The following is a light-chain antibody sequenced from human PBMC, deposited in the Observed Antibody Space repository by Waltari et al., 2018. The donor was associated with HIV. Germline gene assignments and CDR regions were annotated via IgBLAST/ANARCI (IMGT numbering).Light chain of an antibody. CDR1: ALPKQY. CDR3: QSADSNASLWV. J-gene: IGLJ3*02. V-gene: IGLV3-25*03. CDR2: KDT. Sequence: SYELTQPPSVSVSPGQTARITCSGDALPKQYAYWYQQRPGQAPVLVRYKDTERPSGIPERVSGSSSGTTATLTIIGVQAQDEADYHCQSADSNASLWVFGGGTKLTVL.